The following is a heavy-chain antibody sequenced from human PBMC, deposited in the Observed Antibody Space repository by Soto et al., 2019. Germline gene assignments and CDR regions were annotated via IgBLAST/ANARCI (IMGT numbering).Heavy chain of an antibody. CDR3: ARDDSIAAAATDY. CDR1: GYTFTSYA. V-gene: IGHV1-3*01. J-gene: IGHJ4*02. CDR2: INAGNGNT. Sequence: GASVKVSCKASGYTFTSYAMHWVRQAPGQRLEWMGWINAGNGNTKYSQKFQGRVTITRDTSASTAYMELSSLRSEDTAVYYCARDDSIAAAATDYWGQGTLVTVSS. D-gene: IGHD6-13*01.